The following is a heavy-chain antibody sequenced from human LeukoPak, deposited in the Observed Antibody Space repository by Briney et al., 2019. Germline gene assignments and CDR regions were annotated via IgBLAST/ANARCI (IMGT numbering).Heavy chain of an antibody. D-gene: IGHD3-22*01. CDR3: VTYYFDSSGPKKNY. V-gene: IGHV4-34*01. CDR1: GGSFSGYY. CDR2: INHSGST. Sequence: SETLSLTCAVYGGSFSGYYWSWIRQPPGKGLEWIGEINHSGSTNYNPSLKSRVTISVDTSKKQFSLKLSSVTAADTAVYYCVTYYFDSSGPKKNYWGQGTLVTISS. J-gene: IGHJ4*02.